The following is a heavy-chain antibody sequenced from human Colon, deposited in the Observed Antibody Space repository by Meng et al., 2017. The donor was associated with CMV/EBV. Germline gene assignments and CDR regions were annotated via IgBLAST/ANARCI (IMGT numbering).Heavy chain of an antibody. D-gene: IGHD3-10*01. CDR3: AKDLMLGFGSGTQYYFDS. CDR1: GFTFSHYG. Sequence: SWAASGFTFSHYGMHWVRQAPGKGLEWAAFIRYDGSDAWYADLVKGRFTISRDNFKNTLYLQMNSLSAEDTALYYCAKDLMLGFGSGTQYYFDSWGQGTLVTVSS. V-gene: IGHV3-30*02. J-gene: IGHJ4*02. CDR2: IRYDGSDA.